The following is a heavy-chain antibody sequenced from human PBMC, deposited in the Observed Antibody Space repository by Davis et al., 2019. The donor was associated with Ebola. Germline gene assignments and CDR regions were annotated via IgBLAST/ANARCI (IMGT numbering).Heavy chain of an antibody. CDR1: GDSVSSNSAA. CDR3: AREASNPGDYYFHGMDV. D-gene: IGHD2-8*02. CDR2: TYYRSKWYN. Sequence: SQTPSLTCAISGDSVSSNSAAWNWIRQSPSRGLEWLGRTYYRSKWYNYYAVSVKSRLTINPDTSKNQLSLQVNSVTPEDTAVYYCAREASNPGDYYFHGMDVWGQGTTVTVS. J-gene: IGHJ6*02. V-gene: IGHV6-1*01.